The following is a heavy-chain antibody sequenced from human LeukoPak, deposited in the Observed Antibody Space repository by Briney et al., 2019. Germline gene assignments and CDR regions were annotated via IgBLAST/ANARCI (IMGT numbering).Heavy chain of an antibody. CDR1: GFTFSRHG. CDR3: ARETAVIAPGGIDY. CDR2: VRYDGSNK. V-gene: IGHV3-30*02. D-gene: IGHD2-21*01. Sequence: PGGSLRLSCAASGFTFSRHGMHWVRQAPGKGLEWVAFVRYDGSNKYYTDSVKGRFTISRDNAKNSLYLQMNSLIAEDTAVYYCARETAVIAPGGIDYWGQGTLVTVSS. J-gene: IGHJ4*02.